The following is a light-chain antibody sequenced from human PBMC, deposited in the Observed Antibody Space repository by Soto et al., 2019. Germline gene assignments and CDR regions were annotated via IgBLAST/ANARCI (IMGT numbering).Light chain of an antibody. CDR2: EVV. Sequence: QSALTQPASVSGSPGQSITISCTGTDSDVGGYNYVSWYLQHPGKAPKLMIYEVVNRPSGVSTRFSGSKSANTASLTISGLQAEDEADYYCSSYASGSTFVFGAGTKLTVL. CDR1: DSDVGGYNY. J-gene: IGLJ3*02. CDR3: SSYASGSTFV. V-gene: IGLV2-14*03.